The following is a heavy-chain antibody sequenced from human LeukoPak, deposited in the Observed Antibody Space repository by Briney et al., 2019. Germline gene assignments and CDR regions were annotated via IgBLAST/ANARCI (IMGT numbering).Heavy chain of an antibody. CDR2: IYSGGST. V-gene: IGHV3-66*01. Sequence: GGSLRLSCAASGFTVSSNYMSWVRQAPGKGPEWVSVIYSGGSTYYADSVKGRFTISRDNSKNTLYLQMNSLRAEDTAVYYCARGFCGGDCYSKDDYYYYGMDVWGQGTTVTVSS. J-gene: IGHJ6*02. CDR1: GFTVSSNY. CDR3: ARGFCGGDCYSKDDYYYYGMDV. D-gene: IGHD2-21*02.